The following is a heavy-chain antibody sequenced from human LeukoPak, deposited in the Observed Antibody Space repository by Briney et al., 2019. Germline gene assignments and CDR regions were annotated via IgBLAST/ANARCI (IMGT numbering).Heavy chain of an antibody. CDR1: GGSISSHY. Sequence: SETLSLTCTVSGGSISSHYWSWIRQPPGKGLEWIGYIYYSGSTNYNPSLKSRVTISVDTSKNQFSLKLSSVTAADTAVYYCARATPRGWGATMRVFDYWGQGTLVTVSS. D-gene: IGHD1-26*01. J-gene: IGHJ4*02. CDR2: IYYSGST. CDR3: ARATPRGWGATMRVFDY. V-gene: IGHV4-59*11.